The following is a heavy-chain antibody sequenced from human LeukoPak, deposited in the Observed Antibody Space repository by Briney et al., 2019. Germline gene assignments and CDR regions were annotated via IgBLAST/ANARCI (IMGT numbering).Heavy chain of an antibody. Sequence: PSETLSLTCTVSGGSISSSSYYWGWIRQPPGKGLEWIGSIYYSGSTYYNPSLKSRVTISVDTSKNQFSLKLSSVTAADTAVYYCARQAKVDSSGYLSYWGQGTLVTVSS. CDR2: IYYSGST. CDR3: ARQAKVDSSGYLSY. D-gene: IGHD3-22*01. J-gene: IGHJ4*02. CDR1: GGSISSSSYY. V-gene: IGHV4-39*01.